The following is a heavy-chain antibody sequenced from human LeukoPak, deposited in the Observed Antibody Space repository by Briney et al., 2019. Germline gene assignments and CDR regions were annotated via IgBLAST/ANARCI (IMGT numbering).Heavy chain of an antibody. V-gene: IGHV1-2*02. CDR1: GYTFTGYY. CDR2: INTNNNGT. Sequence: GASVKVSCKASGYTFTGYYIHWVRQAPGQGLEWMGWINTNNNGTNYAQNFQGRVTMTRDTSISTAYMELSRLRSDDTAVYYCARGGVTADYFDYWGQGTLVTVSS. CDR3: ARGGVTADYFDY. D-gene: IGHD2-21*02. J-gene: IGHJ4*02.